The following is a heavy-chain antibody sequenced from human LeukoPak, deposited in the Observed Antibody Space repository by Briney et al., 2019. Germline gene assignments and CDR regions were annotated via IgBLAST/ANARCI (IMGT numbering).Heavy chain of an antibody. CDR3: ASAAGPFDN. CDR1: GFTFSSYG. D-gene: IGHD6-13*01. CDR2: TWFDGSNK. J-gene: IGHJ4*02. Sequence: GGSLRLSCLASGFTFSSYGMHWVRQAPGKGPEWVAVTWFDGSNKYYADSVKGRFTISRDNSKNTLYLEMNNLRAEDTAVYYCASAAGPFDNWGQGTLVTVSS. V-gene: IGHV3-33*01.